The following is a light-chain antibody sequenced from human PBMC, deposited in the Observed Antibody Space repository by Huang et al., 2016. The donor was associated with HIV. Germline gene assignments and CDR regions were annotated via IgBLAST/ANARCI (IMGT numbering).Light chain of an antibody. CDR3: QQYERGPPRA. CDR2: ATS. Sequence: EIVMTQSPDTLSVSPGERATLPCRARQSVRDKLAGYQQKPGHAPRLLLHATSTMAAGVPARCSGSASGTEFTLTISSLQSEDCGAEYCQQYERGPPRACGGGTELEIK. V-gene: IGKV3-15*01. CDR1: QSVRDK. J-gene: IGKJ4*02.